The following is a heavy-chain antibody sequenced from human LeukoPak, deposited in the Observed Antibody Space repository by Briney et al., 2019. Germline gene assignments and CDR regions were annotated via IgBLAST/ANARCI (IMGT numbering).Heavy chain of an antibody. V-gene: IGHV3-23*01. Sequence: GGSLRLSCAASGFIFGRDSMNWVRQAPGRGLEWISYISRDSDIRYYADSVKGRFTISRDNSKNTLYLQMNSLRAEDTAVYYCAHGPLTVTRGFDYWGQGTLVTVSS. D-gene: IGHD4-17*01. J-gene: IGHJ4*02. CDR2: ISRDSDIR. CDR1: GFIFGRDS. CDR3: AHGPLTVTRGFDY.